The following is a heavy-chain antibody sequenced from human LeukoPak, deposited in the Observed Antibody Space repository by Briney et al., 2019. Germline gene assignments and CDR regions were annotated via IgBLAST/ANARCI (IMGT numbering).Heavy chain of an antibody. J-gene: IGHJ6*02. Sequence: GASLQISSKASGYSFSSDWIAWVRQMPGKGLEWMGIIYPGDSKTRYSPSFEGQVTISADRSISTAYLQWSSLRAADTAMYYCARQTVDYYYGMDVWGQGTTVTVSS. V-gene: IGHV5-51*01. D-gene: IGHD4-11*01. CDR2: IYPGDSKT. CDR1: GYSFSSDW. CDR3: ARQTVDYYYGMDV.